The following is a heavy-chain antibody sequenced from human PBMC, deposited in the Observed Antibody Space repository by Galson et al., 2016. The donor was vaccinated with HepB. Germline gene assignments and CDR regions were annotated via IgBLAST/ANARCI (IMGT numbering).Heavy chain of an antibody. CDR3: ARDYSSRWFYFDY. Sequence: SLRLSCAASGFFFSDYYMTWIRQAPGKGLEWVSYIGSGGSTIYYADSVKGRFTVSRDNAKNSLFLQMNSLRAEDTAVHYCARDYSSRWFYFDYWGQGTLVTVSS. D-gene: IGHD6-13*01. V-gene: IGHV3-11*01. CDR1: GFFFSDYY. CDR2: IGSGGSTI. J-gene: IGHJ4*02.